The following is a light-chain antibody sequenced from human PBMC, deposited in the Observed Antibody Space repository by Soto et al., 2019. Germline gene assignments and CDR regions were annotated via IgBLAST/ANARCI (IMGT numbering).Light chain of an antibody. CDR1: QSVSSY. CDR2: DAS. Sequence: EILLTQSPATLSLSPGERATLSCRATQSVSSYLACYQQKPGQAPRLLIYDASNRANGTPDRFSGSGSGTNLTLIISRLEPEDFAIYYCQQRSNWPRGTFGQGTKVDIK. J-gene: IGKJ1*01. CDR3: QQRSNWPRGT. V-gene: IGKV3-11*01.